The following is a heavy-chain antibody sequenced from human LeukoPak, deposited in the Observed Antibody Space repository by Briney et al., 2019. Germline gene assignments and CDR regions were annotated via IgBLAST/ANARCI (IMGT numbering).Heavy chain of an antibody. V-gene: IGHV3-74*01. CDR3: ARATTVTTRAFDI. CDR1: GFTFSSYW. CDR2: LNSDGSST. J-gene: IGHJ3*02. Sequence: GGSLRLSCAASGFTFSSYWVHWVRQAPGKGLVWVSRLNSDGSSTSYADSVKGRFTISRDNAKNTLYLQMNSLRAEDTAVYYCARATTVTTRAFDIWGQGTMVTVSS. D-gene: IGHD4-17*01.